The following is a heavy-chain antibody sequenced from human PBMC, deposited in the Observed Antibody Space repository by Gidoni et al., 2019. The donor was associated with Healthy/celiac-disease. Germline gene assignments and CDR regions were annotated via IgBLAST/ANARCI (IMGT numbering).Heavy chain of an antibody. CDR3: ARKATLVVVAATLYYYYGMDV. V-gene: IGHV4-34*01. J-gene: IGHJ6*02. D-gene: IGHD2-15*01. CDR1: GGSFSGYY. CDR2: INHSGST. Sequence: QVQLQQWGAGRLKPSKTLSLTCAVYGGSFSGYYWSWIRQPPGKGLEWIGEINHSGSTNYNPSLKSRVTISVDTSKNQFSLKLSSVTAADTAVYYCARKATLVVVAATLYYYYGMDVWGQGTTVTVSS.